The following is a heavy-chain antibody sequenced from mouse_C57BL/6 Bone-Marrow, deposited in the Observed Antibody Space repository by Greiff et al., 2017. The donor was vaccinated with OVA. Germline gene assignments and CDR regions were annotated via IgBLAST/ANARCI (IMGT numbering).Heavy chain of an antibody. CDR1: GFTFTDYY. V-gene: IGHV7-3*01. D-gene: IGHD1-1*01. CDR3: ARFRLFITTVVEDAMDY. J-gene: IGHJ4*01. Sequence: DVQLVESGGGLVQPGGSLSLSCAASGFTFTDYYMSWVRQPPGKALEWLGFIRNKANGYTTEYSASVKGRFTISRDNSQSILYLQMNALRAEDSATYYCARFRLFITTVVEDAMDYWGQGTSVTVSS. CDR2: IRNKANGYTT.